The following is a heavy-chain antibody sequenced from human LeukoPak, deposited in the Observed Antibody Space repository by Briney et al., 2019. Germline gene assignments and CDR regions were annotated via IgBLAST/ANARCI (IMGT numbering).Heavy chain of an antibody. Sequence: GGSLRLSCATSQFKFNNFGMTWVRQAPGKGLEWVSSITARGGRTQYADSVQGRFTISRDNSKNTLYLQMNSLRAEDTAVYYCAKDPNGDYIGTFDIWGQGTMVTVSS. CDR3: AKDPNGDYIGTFDI. D-gene: IGHD4-17*01. V-gene: IGHV3-23*01. J-gene: IGHJ3*02. CDR1: QFKFNNFG. CDR2: ITARGGRT.